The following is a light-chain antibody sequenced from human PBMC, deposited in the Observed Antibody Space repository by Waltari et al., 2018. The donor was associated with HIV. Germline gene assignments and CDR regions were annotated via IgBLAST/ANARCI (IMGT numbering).Light chain of an antibody. Sequence: DIQMPPSPSSLSASIGDRVTLTCRASQNISSYLNWYQQKPGKAPRFLIYAASSLQSGVPSTFSGSGSGTDFTLTISSLQREDFATYYCQQSFNTPLTFGGGTKVEIK. CDR2: AAS. J-gene: IGKJ4*01. CDR3: QQSFNTPLT. CDR1: QNISSY. V-gene: IGKV1-39*01.